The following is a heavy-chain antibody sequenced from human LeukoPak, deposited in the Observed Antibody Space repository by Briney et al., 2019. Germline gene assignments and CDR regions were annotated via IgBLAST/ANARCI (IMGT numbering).Heavy chain of an antibody. V-gene: IGHV3-30*02. CDR1: GFTFSSYG. J-gene: IGHJ5*02. Sequence: TGGSLRLSCAASGFTFSSYGMHWVRQAPGKGREWVAFIRYDGSNKYYADSVKGRFTISRDNSKNTLYLQMNSLRAEDTAVYYCARDGSAYCSGGSCLNWFDPWGQGTLVTVSS. D-gene: IGHD2-15*01. CDR3: ARDGSAYCSGGSCLNWFDP. CDR2: IRYDGSNK.